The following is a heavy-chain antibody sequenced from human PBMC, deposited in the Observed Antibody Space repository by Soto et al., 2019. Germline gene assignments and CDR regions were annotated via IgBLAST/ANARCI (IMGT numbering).Heavy chain of an antibody. V-gene: IGHV4-39*01. J-gene: IGHJ6*02. CDR3: ARLWFGSYGMDV. Sequence: SETLSLTCTVSGGSISSSSYYWGWIRQPPGKGLEWIGSIYYSGSTYYNPSIKSRVTISVDTSKNQFSLKLSSVTAADTAVYYWARLWFGSYGMDVWGQGTTVTVSS. D-gene: IGHD3-10*01. CDR2: IYYSGST. CDR1: GGSISSSSYY.